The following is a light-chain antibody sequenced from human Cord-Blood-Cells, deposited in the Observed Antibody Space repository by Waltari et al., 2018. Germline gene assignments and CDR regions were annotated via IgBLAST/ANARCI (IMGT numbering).Light chain of an antibody. V-gene: IGKV1-8*01. CDR2: AAS. CDR1: QGISSY. J-gene: IGKJ4*01. Sequence: AIRMTQSPSSLSASTGDRVTITCRASQGISSYLAWYQQKPGKVPKLLIYAASTLQSGVPSRFSGSGSGTDFTLTISCLQSEDFATYYCQQYYSYPLFGGGTKVEIK. CDR3: QQYYSYPL.